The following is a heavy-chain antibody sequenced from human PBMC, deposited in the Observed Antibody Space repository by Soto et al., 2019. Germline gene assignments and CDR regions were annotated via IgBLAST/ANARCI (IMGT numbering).Heavy chain of an antibody. Sequence: GGSLRLSCAASGFTFSSYSMNWVRQAPGKGLEWVSSISSSSSYIYYADSVKGRFTISRDNAKNSLYLQMNSLRAEDTAVYYCARDPYGDYFFDYWGQGTLVTVS. V-gene: IGHV3-21*01. CDR1: GFTFSSYS. CDR3: ARDPYGDYFFDY. J-gene: IGHJ4*02. CDR2: ISSSSSYI. D-gene: IGHD4-17*01.